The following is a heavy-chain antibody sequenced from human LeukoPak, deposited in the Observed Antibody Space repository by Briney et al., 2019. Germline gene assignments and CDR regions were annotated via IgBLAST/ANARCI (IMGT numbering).Heavy chain of an antibody. V-gene: IGHV1-8*01. CDR2: MNPNSGNT. CDR3: ARAPSPASYAMDV. Sequence: ASVKVSCKASGYTFLRFDVNWVRQAPGQGLEWMGWMNPNSGNTGYAQEFQGRVTMTRNTSITTAYMEVSGLTSEDTAVYYCARAPSPASYAMDVWGQGTTVTVSS. CDR1: GYTFLRFD. J-gene: IGHJ6*02.